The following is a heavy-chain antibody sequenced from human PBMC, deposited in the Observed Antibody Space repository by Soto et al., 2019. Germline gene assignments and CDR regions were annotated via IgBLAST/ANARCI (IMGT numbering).Heavy chain of an antibody. CDR2: ISSNGGST. J-gene: IGHJ4*02. D-gene: IGHD6-19*01. V-gene: IGHV3-64*01. Sequence: EVQLVESGGGLVQPGGSLRLSCAASGFTFSSYAMHWVRQAPGKGLEYVSAISSNGGSTYYANSVKGRFTISRDDSKNTLYLQMGSLKAEDMAVYYSASSSSGWYFDYWGQGTLVTVSS. CDR3: ASSSSGWYFDY. CDR1: GFTFSSYA.